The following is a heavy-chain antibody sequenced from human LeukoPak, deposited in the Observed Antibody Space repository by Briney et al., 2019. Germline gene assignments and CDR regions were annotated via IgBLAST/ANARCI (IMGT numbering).Heavy chain of an antibody. CDR3: ARGRGYSYALDY. CDR1: GGSISSGGYY. V-gene: IGHV4-31*03. Sequence: SQTLSLTCTVSGGSISSGGYYWSWIRQHPGKGLEWIGYIYYGGSTYYNPSLKSRVTISVDTSKNQFSLKLSSVTAADTAVYYCARGRGYSYALDYWGQGTLVTVSS. D-gene: IGHD5-18*01. CDR2: IYYGGST. J-gene: IGHJ4*02.